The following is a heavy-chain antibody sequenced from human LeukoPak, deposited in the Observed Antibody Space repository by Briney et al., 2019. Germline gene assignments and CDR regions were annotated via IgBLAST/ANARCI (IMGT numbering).Heavy chain of an antibody. CDR2: INHSEST. CDR3: ARPFRKYYYGSGSSQCDWCDP. V-gene: IGHV4-34*01. D-gene: IGHD3-10*01. Sequence: SETLSLTCAVYGGSLSGYYWTWIRQAPGKGLEWIGEINHSESTNYNPSLKRRVAISRDTSKNQFSLKLSSVTAADTAVYYCARPFRKYYYGSGSSQCDWCDPWGEGTLVTVSS. CDR1: GGSLSGYY. J-gene: IGHJ5*02.